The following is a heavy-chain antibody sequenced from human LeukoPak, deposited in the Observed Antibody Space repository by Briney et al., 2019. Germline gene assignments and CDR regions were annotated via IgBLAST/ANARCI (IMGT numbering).Heavy chain of an antibody. V-gene: IGHV4-61*02. CDR3: ARGGPAYYDILTGCLYGSGSYYFDY. CDR1: GGSISSGSYY. Sequence: SETLSLTCTVSGGSISSGSYYWSWIRQPAGKGLEWIGRIYTSGSTNYNPSLKSRVTISVDTSKNQFSLKLSSVTAADTAVYYCARGGPAYYDILTGCLYGSGSYYFDYWGQGTLVTVSS. D-gene: IGHD3-9*01. CDR2: IYTSGST. J-gene: IGHJ4*02.